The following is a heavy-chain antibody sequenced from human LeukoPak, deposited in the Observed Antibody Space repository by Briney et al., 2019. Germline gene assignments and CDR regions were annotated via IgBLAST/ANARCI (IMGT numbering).Heavy chain of an antibody. Sequence: SETLSLTCSVSGASISSSTYYWGWIRQPPGKGLEWIGAIYYTGTTYYNPSLRSRVTISVDTSKNHFSLKLSSVTAADTALYYCASAPRQGSIGGLDYWGQGTLVTVSS. CDR3: ASAPRQGSIGGLDY. J-gene: IGHJ4*02. CDR2: IYYTGTT. CDR1: GASISSSTYY. V-gene: IGHV4-39*02. D-gene: IGHD3-16*01.